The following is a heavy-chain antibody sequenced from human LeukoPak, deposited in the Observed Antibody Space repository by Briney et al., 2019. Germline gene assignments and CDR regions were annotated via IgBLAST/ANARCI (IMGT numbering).Heavy chain of an antibody. V-gene: IGHV3-30-3*01. D-gene: IGHD6-13*01. CDR1: GFTFSTYA. CDR2: ISDDGSTK. CDR3: ARVRDSSSWYGGFDY. Sequence: GGSLRLSCAASGFTFSTYAIHWVRRAPGKGLEWVAVISDDGSTKYYADSVKGRFTISRDNSKNTLYLQMNSLRAEDTAVYYCARVRDSSSWYGGFDYWGQGTLVTVSS. J-gene: IGHJ4*02.